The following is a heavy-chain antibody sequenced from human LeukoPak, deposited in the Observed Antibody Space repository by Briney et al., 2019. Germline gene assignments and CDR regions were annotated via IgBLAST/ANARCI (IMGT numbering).Heavy chain of an antibody. D-gene: IGHD3-16*01. CDR1: GFTFSDYY. CDR3: ARDKVMGDPDAFDI. J-gene: IGHJ3*02. V-gene: IGHV3-11*04. Sequence: GGSLRLSCAASGFTFSDYYMSWIRQAPGKGLEWVSYISSSGSTIYYADSVKGRFTISRDNAKNSLYLQMNSLRAEDTAVYYCARDKVMGDPDAFDIWGQGTMVTVSS. CDR2: ISSSGSTI.